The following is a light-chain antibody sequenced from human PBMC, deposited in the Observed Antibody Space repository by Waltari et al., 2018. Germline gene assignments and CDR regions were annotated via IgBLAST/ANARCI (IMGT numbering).Light chain of an antibody. CDR1: TGAVTSGLY. CDR3: LLSYSGTYV. CDR2: DTS. J-gene: IGLJ1*01. V-gene: IGLV7-46*01. Sequence: QAVVTQEPSLTVSPGGTVTLPCGSSTGAVTSGLYPYWFQQKPGQAPRTLIYDTSNKHSWTPARFSGSLLGGKAALTLSGAQPEDEADYYCLLSYSGTYVFGTGTKVTVL.